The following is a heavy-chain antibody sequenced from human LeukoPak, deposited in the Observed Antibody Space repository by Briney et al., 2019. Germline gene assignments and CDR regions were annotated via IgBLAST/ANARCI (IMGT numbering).Heavy chain of an antibody. Sequence: QPGGSLRLSCAASGFTFSSYEMNWVRQAPGKGLEWVSYISSSGSTIYYADSVKGRFTISRDNAKNSLYLQMNSLRAEDTAVYYCARDPKCSSTSCYTGAYWGQGTLVTVSS. V-gene: IGHV3-48*03. CDR1: GFTFSSYE. CDR3: ARDPKCSSTSCYTGAY. J-gene: IGHJ4*02. D-gene: IGHD2-2*02. CDR2: ISSSGSTI.